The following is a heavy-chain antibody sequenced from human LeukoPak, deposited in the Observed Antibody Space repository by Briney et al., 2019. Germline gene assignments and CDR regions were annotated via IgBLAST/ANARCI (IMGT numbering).Heavy chain of an antibody. CDR2: ISYDGSNK. CDR3: ARDLITMVRGVIITPGY. CDR1: GFTFSSYA. V-gene: IGHV3-30-3*01. D-gene: IGHD3-10*01. J-gene: IGHJ4*02. Sequence: GGSLRLSCAASGFTFSSYAMHWVRQAPGKGLEWVAVISYDGSNKYYADSVKGRFTISRDNSKNTLYLQMNSLRAEDTAVYYCARDLITMVRGVIITPGYWGQGTLVTVSS.